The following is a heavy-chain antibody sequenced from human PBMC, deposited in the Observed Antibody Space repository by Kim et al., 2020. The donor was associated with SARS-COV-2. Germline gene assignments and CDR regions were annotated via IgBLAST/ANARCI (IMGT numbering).Heavy chain of an antibody. CDR3: AREGQWLREFDY. V-gene: IGHV1-3*01. J-gene: IGHJ4*02. D-gene: IGHD5-12*01. Sequence: KNSQKFQGRVTNTRDTSASTAYMGLSSLRSEDTAVYYCAREGQWLREFDYWGQGTLVTVSS.